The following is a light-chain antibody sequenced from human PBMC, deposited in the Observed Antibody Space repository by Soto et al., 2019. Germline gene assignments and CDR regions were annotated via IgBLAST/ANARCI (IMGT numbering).Light chain of an antibody. CDR1: RSLSSTS. V-gene: IGKV3-20*01. J-gene: IGKJ1*01. CDR3: QQYGSSPRT. Sequence: EIVLQQSPGTLSLSPGERAALSCRASRSLSSTSLAWYQQRPGQAPRLLIYDVSSRATGIPDRFSGSGSGTDFTLTINRLEPDDFAVYYCQQYGSSPRTFGQGTKVEIK. CDR2: DVS.